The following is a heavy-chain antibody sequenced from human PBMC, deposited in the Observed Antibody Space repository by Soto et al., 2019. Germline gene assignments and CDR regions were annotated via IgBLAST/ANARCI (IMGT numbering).Heavy chain of an antibody. V-gene: IGHV3-9*01. CDR3: LTDLRSGGLDI. D-gene: IGHD3-16*01. CDR1: GFSFNGHA. CDR2: IFYNCDK. Sequence: EVQLVESGGGLVQPGRSLRLSCVASGFSFNGHAMHWIRQAPVKALDWVSGIFYNCDKGYADSVKGRFTVSRDNAKNSLYLQMNSLTPNDSGIYYFLTDLRSGGLDIWGQGTLITVSS. J-gene: IGHJ4*02.